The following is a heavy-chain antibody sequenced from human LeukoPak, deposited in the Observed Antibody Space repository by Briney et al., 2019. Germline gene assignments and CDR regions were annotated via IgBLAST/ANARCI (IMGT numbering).Heavy chain of an antibody. D-gene: IGHD2-2*03. CDR1: GYSFTSYW. CDR2: IYPGDSDT. Sequence: GESLKISCKGSGYSFTSYWIGWVRQMPGKGLEWMGIIYPGDSDTRHSPSFQGQVTFSADKSIITAYLQWSSLKASDTAMYYCARQTTQMDIVVVPAAWDYWGQGTLVTVSS. J-gene: IGHJ4*02. V-gene: IGHV5-51*01. CDR3: ARQTTQMDIVVVPAAWDY.